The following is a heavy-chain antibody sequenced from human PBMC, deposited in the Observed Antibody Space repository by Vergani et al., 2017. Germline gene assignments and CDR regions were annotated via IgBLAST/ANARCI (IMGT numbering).Heavy chain of an antibody. CDR2: IFYSGST. V-gene: IGHV4-59*01. Sequence: QVQLQESGPGLVKPSETLSLTCAVSGGSISSYYWSWIRQSPGKGLEWIGYIFYSGSTNYNPSLKSRVTISVDTSKNQFSLKVTSVTAADTAVYYCAGVMGVAHRGYYYGMDVWGQGTTVTVSS. D-gene: IGHD3-3*01. CDR3: AGVMGVAHRGYYYGMDV. CDR1: GGSISSYY. J-gene: IGHJ6*02.